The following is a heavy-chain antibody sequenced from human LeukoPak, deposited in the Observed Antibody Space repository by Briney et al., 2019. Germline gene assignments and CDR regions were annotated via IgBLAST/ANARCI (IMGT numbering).Heavy chain of an antibody. Sequence: PGGSLRLSCAASGFTVSSNYMSWVRQAPGKGLEWVSVIYSGGSTYYADSVKGRFTISRDNSKNTLYLQMNSLRAEDTAAYYCARASSRGVRGVIAFDYWGQGTLVTVSS. CDR3: ARASSRGVRGVIAFDY. CDR2: IYSGGST. V-gene: IGHV3-53*01. J-gene: IGHJ4*02. CDR1: GFTVSSNY. D-gene: IGHD3-10*01.